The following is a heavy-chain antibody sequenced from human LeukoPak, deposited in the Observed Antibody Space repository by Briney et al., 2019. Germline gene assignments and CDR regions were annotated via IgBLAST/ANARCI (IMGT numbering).Heavy chain of an antibody. CDR3: ARDRGFLEWSPYYYYGMDV. CDR1: GGSISSGSYY. J-gene: IGHJ6*02. CDR2: IYTSGST. V-gene: IGHV4-61*02. Sequence: SQTLSLTCTVSGGSISSGSYYWSWIRQPAGKGLEWIGRIYTSGSTSYNPPLKSRVTISVDTSKNQFSLNLNSVTAADTAVYYCARDRGFLEWSPYYYYGMDVRGQGTTVTVSS. D-gene: IGHD3-3*01.